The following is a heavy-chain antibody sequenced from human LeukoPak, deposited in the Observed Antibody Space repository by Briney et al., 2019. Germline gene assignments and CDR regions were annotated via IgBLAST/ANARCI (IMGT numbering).Heavy chain of an antibody. V-gene: IGHV3-11*01. J-gene: IGHJ6*03. Sequence: NPGGSLRLSCAASGFTFSDYYMSWIRQAPGKGLEWVSYISSSGSPINYADSVKGRFTISRDNSKNTLYLQMNSLRAEDTAVYYCAKEQRNYDFWRQFYYYYYMDVWGKGTTVTVSS. CDR1: GFTFSDYY. CDR2: ISSSGSPI. D-gene: IGHD3-3*01. CDR3: AKEQRNYDFWRQFYYYYYMDV.